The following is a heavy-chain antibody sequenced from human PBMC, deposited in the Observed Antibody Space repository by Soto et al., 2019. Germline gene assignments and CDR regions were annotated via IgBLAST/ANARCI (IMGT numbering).Heavy chain of an antibody. D-gene: IGHD3-22*01. CDR2: VSTNDDRT. V-gene: IGHV1-18*01. Sequence: QVQLVQSGPQVKMPGATVKVSCKTSGYIFTAYGLAWLRQAPGQRPEWVGWVSTNDDRTNYAQKFQVRVTLTTDRSTTTTSMELRSLRPDDSAVYYCARELNTESSAYYSFAFWRQGTLVTFSS. CDR1: GYIFTAYG. J-gene: IGHJ4*02. CDR3: ARELNTESSAYYSFAF.